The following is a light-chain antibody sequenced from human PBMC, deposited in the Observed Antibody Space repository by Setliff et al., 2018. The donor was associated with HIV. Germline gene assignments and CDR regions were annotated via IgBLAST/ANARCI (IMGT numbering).Light chain of an antibody. CDR3: SSYTGRSTFV. J-gene: IGLJ1*01. Sequence: QSXLTQPASVSGSPGQSITLSCTGISRDVGNYNYVSWYQEHPGKAPKLMIYDVSKRPSGVSNRFSGSKSGNTASLTISGLQAEDEADYHCSSYTGRSTFVFGTGTKVTVL. CDR2: DVS. CDR1: SRDVGNYNY. V-gene: IGLV2-14*01.